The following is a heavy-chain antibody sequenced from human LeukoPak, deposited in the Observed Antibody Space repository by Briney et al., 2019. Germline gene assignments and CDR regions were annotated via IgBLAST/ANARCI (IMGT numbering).Heavy chain of an antibody. D-gene: IGHD1-14*01. CDR1: GGSISRYY. J-gene: IGHJ5*02. V-gene: IGHV4-59*01. CDR3: ARDTGFRWFHP. Sequence: SETLSLTCTVSGGSISRYYWSWIRQPPGKGLEWIGYIYYSGSTNYNPSLKSRVTISVDTSKNQFSLKLSSVTAADTAVYYCARDTGFRWFHPWGQGTLVTVSS. CDR2: IYYSGST.